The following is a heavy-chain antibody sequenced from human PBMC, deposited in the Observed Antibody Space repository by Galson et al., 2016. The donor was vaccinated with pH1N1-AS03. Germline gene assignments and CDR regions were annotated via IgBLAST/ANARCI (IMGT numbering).Heavy chain of an antibody. CDR2: MYPEDSDI. J-gene: IGHJ3*01. CDR1: GYNFMSYW. D-gene: IGHD3-22*01. Sequence: QSGAEVKKPGESLRISCKVYGYNFMSYWIGWVRQMPGKGLEWLGIMYPEDSDIRYSPSLRGQVTISADKSISTAYLQWTSLEASDSAIYFCARPAHYDSSGRDALDVWGQGTMLIVSS. CDR3: ARPAHYDSSGRDALDV. V-gene: IGHV5-51*03.